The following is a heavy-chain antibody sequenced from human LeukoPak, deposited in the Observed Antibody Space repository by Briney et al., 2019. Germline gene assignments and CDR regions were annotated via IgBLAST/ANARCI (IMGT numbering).Heavy chain of an antibody. D-gene: IGHD2-2*02. V-gene: IGHV3-64*02. CDR3: AREYCPTNSCNIWGLGY. J-gene: IGHJ4*02. Sequence: HPGGSLRLSCAASGFSFSTYTMRWVRQAPGKGLEYVSGIAKNAGTKYYADPVKGRFTISRDNFKNKLYLQMASLRTEDMAVYYCAREYCPTNSCNIWGLGYWRQATLVTVCS. CDR1: GFSFSTYT. CDR2: IAKNAGTK.